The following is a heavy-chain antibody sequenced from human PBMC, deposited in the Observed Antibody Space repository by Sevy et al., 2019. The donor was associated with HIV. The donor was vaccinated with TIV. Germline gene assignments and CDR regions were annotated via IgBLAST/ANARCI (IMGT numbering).Heavy chain of an antibody. V-gene: IGHV3-30*09. CDR1: GFTFSSYG. CDR2: ISDDGSKK. D-gene: IGHD2-21*02. Sequence: GGSLRLSCAASGFTFSSYGLLWVRQAPGKGLEWVSLISDDGSKKYYSDSVKGRFAISRDESKTTLFLQMNSLRSEDTAIYYCARVGVSYCTDDCYHRFDYWGRGTLVTVSS. J-gene: IGHJ4*02. CDR3: ARVGVSYCTDDCYHRFDY.